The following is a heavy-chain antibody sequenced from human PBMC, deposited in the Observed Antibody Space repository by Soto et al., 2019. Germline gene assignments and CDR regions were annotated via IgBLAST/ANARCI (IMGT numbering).Heavy chain of an antibody. CDR2: INHSGST. J-gene: IGHJ6*03. CDR3: ARGGGYCSSTSCHVHHYYYYYMDV. CDR1: GGSFSGYY. D-gene: IGHD2-2*01. V-gene: IGHV4-34*01. Sequence: QVQLQQWGAGLLKPSETLSLTCAVYGGSFSGYYWSWIRQPPGKGLEWIGEINHSGSTNYNPSLKRRVPISVDTSKNQFSLKLSSVTAADTAVYYCARGGGYCSSTSCHVHHYYYYYMDVWGKGTTVTVSS.